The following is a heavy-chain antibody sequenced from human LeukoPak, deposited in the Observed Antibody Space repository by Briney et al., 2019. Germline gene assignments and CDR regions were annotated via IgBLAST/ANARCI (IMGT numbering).Heavy chain of an antibody. CDR3: ASAAYCSSTSCPLNY. D-gene: IGHD2-2*01. V-gene: IGHV1-69*13. J-gene: IGHJ4*02. CDR1: GGTFSSYA. CDR2: IIPIFGTA. Sequence: ASVKVSCKASGGTFSSYAISWVRQAPGQGLEWMGGIIPIFGTANYAQKFQGRVTITADESTSTAYMELSSLRSEDTAVYYCASAAYCSSTSCPLNYWGQGTLVTVSS.